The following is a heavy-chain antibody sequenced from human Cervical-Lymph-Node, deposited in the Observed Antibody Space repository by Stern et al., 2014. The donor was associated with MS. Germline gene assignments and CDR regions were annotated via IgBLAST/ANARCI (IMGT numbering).Heavy chain of an antibody. Sequence: ESGPALVKPTQTLTLTCTFSGFSLSTTGMCLSWTRQPPGKALEWLALLDWDGDKYYSTVLKTRLTISKDTSKNQVVLTMTNMAPLDTATYFCVRAREGYYFDYWGQGIPVTVSS. V-gene: IGHV2-70*01. CDR3: VRAREGYYFDY. J-gene: IGHJ4*02. D-gene: IGHD2-21*01. CDR2: LDWDGDK. CDR1: GFSLSTTGMC.